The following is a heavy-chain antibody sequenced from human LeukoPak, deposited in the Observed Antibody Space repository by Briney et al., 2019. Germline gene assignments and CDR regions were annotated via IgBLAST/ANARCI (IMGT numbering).Heavy chain of an antibody. CDR2: IHYSGST. D-gene: IGHD3-22*01. V-gene: IGHV4-39*01. Sequence: SETLSLTCTVSGGSISSPTYYWAWIRQPPGKGLEWIGTIHYSGSTFYNPSLKSRVTISVDTSKNQFSLKLSSVTAADTAVYYCARLGGYYDPPGYWGQGTLVTVSP. J-gene: IGHJ4*02. CDR3: ARLGGYYDPPGY. CDR1: GGSISSPTYY.